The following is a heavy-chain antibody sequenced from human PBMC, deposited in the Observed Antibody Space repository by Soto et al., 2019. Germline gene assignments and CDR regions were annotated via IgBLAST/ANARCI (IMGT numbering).Heavy chain of an antibody. Sequence: GGSLRLSCAASGFTFSSYSMNWVRQAPGKGLEWVSSISSSSSYIYYADSVKGRFTISRDNAKNSLYLQMNSLRAEDTAVYYCARDLEIAAAGWFWFVPWGQGTLVTVSS. CDR3: ARDLEIAAAGWFWFVP. CDR1: GFTFSSYS. CDR2: ISSSSSYI. D-gene: IGHD6-13*01. J-gene: IGHJ5*02. V-gene: IGHV3-21*01.